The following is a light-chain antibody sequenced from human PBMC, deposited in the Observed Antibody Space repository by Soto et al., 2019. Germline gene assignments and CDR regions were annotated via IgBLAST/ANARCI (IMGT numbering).Light chain of an antibody. Sequence: DIVLTQSPAPLSLSPGERASLSCRASQSVSKSLAWYQQKPGQPPRLLIYDASTRATGIPARFTGSGSGTDFTLSISSLEPEDFAVYYCQQRASWPLLTFGGGTKVEIK. V-gene: IGKV3-11*01. J-gene: IGKJ4*01. CDR3: QQRASWPLLT. CDR2: DAS. CDR1: QSVSKS.